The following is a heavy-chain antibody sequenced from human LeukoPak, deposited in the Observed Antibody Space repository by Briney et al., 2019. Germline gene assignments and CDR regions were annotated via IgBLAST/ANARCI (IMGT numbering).Heavy chain of an antibody. D-gene: IGHD3-10*01. J-gene: IGHJ6*02. CDR3: AKDQLWFGEFVDIYYHYGMDV. Sequence: GGSLRLSCAASGFTFSSYAMSWVRQAPGKGLEWVSAISGSGGSTYYADSVKGRFTISRDNSKNTLYLQMNSLRAEDTAVYYCAKDQLWFGEFVDIYYHYGMDVWGQGTTVTVSS. V-gene: IGHV3-23*01. CDR1: GFTFSSYA. CDR2: ISGSGGST.